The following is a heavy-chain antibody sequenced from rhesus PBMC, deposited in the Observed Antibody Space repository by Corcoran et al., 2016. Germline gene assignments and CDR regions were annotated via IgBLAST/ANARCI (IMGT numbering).Heavy chain of an antibody. J-gene: IGHJ4*01. CDR1: GVSITSHY. CDR2: FSGTIRSA. D-gene: IGHD6-13*01. CDR3: TRDLRYNTWSLDY. V-gene: IGHV4S11*01. Sequence: QLQLQESGPGLVKPSETLSLACAVSGVSITSHYWSWIRQAPGKGLEWIGYFSGTIRSAPSNPSLKSRVTLSGDTSRNQLSLRLTSVTAADTAVYYCTRDLRYNTWSLDYWGQGVLVTVSS.